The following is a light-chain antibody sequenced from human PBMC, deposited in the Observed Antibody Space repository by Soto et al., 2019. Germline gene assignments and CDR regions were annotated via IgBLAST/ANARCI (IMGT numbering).Light chain of an antibody. CDR2: SNN. Sequence: QSVLTQPHSASGTPGQRVTIACSGSSSNIGSNNVNWYQQLPGTAPKLLICSNNQRPSGVPDRSSGSKSGTSASLAIGGLQSEDEADYYCAAWDDSLNGDVVFGGGTKLAAL. CDR1: SSNIGSNN. CDR3: AAWDDSLNGDVV. V-gene: IGLV1-44*01. J-gene: IGLJ2*01.